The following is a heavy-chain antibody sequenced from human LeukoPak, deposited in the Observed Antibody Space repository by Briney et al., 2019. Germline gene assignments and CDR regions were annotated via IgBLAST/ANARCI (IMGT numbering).Heavy chain of an antibody. D-gene: IGHD4-23*01. CDR1: GYTFTGYY. Sequence: SVKVSCKASGYTFTGYYMHWVRQAPGQGLEWMGGIIPIFGTANYAQKFQGRVTITADESTSTAYMELSSLRSEDTAVYYCARVRGVSVVIYLGAFDIWGQGTMVTVSS. CDR2: IIPIFGTA. V-gene: IGHV1-69*13. J-gene: IGHJ3*02. CDR3: ARVRGVSVVIYLGAFDI.